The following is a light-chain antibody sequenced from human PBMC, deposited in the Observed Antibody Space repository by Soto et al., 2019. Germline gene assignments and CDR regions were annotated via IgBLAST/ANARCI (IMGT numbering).Light chain of an antibody. CDR1: QSVSPY. Sequence: EIVLTQSPATLSLSPGERATLSCRARQSVSPYLAWYQHKPGQAPRLLIYRTSNRATGIPARFTGSGSGTDFTLTISSLEPEDFAIYYCQQLSSWVSFGPGTKVDIK. CDR3: QQLSSWVS. V-gene: IGKV3-11*01. CDR2: RTS. J-gene: IGKJ3*01.